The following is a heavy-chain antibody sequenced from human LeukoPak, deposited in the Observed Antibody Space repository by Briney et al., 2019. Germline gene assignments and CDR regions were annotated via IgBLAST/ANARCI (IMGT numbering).Heavy chain of an antibody. CDR2: ISSAGSNK. CDR3: AKDTSYSRSWYIFDY. CDR1: GFTFSNYG. V-gene: IGHV3-30*18. Sequence: GGSLRLSCAASGFTFSNYGMHWVRQAPGKGLEWVAVISSAGSNKNYADSVKGRFTISRDNSKNTLYLQMNSLRAEDTAVYYCAKDTSYSRSWYIFDYWGQGILVTVSS. J-gene: IGHJ4*02. D-gene: IGHD6-13*01.